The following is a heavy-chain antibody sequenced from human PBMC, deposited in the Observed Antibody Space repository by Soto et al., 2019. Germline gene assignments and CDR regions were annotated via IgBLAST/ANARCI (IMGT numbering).Heavy chain of an antibody. CDR1: GGTFSSYA. CDR2: IIPIFGTA. D-gene: IGHD3-22*01. J-gene: IGHJ6*02. Sequence: QVQLVQSGAEVKKPGSSVKVSCKASGGTFSSYAISWVRQAPGQGLDWMGGIIPIFGTANYAQKFQGRVTITADKSTSTAYMELSSLRSEDTAVYYCARDDSSGAIPPWGYYYGMDVWGQGTTVTVSS. CDR3: ARDDSSGAIPPWGYYYGMDV. V-gene: IGHV1-69*06.